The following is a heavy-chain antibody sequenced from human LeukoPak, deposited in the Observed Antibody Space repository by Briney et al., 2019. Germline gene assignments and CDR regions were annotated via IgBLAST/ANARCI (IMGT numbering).Heavy chain of an antibody. CDR3: ARARQRGVQYYFDY. J-gene: IGHJ4*02. V-gene: IGHV3-48*04. CDR2: ITNSGTTI. CDR1: GFTFSSYW. D-gene: IGHD1-1*01. Sequence: GGSLRLSCAASGFTFSSYWMHWVRQAPGKGLEWVSYITNSGTTIYYADSVKGRFTISRDNAKNSLYLQMNSLRAEDTAVYYCARARQRGVQYYFDYWGQGTLVTVSS.